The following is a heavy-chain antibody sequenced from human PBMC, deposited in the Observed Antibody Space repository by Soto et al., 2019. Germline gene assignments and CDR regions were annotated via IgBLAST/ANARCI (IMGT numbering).Heavy chain of an antibody. CDR1: GFTFSDHY. CDR2: TRDKANSYTT. D-gene: IGHD4-17*01. Sequence: EVQLVESGGGLVQPGGSLRLSCAASGFTFSDHYMDWVRQAPGKGLEWVGRTRDKANSYTTEYAASVKGRFTISRDDSKNSLYLQMNSLKTEDTAVYYRARGATTATNYRYGMDVWGQGTTVTVSS. J-gene: IGHJ6*02. CDR3: ARGATTATNYRYGMDV. V-gene: IGHV3-72*01.